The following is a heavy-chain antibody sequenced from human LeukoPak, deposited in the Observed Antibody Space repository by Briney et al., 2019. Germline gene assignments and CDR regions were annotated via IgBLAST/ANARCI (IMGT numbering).Heavy chain of an antibody. Sequence: GGSLRLSCAASGFSFRDYWVSWMRQAPGKELEWVSYISGGSDHTNYADSVKGRFTISRDNAKNSLYLQMNSLTDEDTAVYYCARCQYNSSPDIWGQGTLVTVSS. D-gene: IGHD1-14*01. CDR2: ISGGSDHT. CDR3: ARCQYNSSPDI. V-gene: IGHV3-11*03. J-gene: IGHJ4*02. CDR1: GFSFRDYW.